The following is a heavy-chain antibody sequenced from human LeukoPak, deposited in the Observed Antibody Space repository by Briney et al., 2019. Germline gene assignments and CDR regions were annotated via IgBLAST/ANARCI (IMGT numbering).Heavy chain of an antibody. D-gene: IGHD6-13*01. J-gene: IGHJ4*02. Sequence: PGGSLRLSCTASGFTFGDYAMSWFRQAPGKGLEWVGFIRSKAYGGTTEYAASVKGRFTISRDDSKSIAYLQMNSLKTEDTAVYYCTRDLDSSSWYVNSDYWGQGTLVTVSS. CDR1: GFTFGDYA. CDR3: TRDLDSSSWYVNSDY. CDR2: IRSKAYGGTT. V-gene: IGHV3-49*03.